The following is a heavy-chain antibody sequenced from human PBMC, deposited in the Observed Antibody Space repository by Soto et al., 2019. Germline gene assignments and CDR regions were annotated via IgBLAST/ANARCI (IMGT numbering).Heavy chain of an antibody. CDR3: ATEHTPLDDILTGDYISGFVY. CDR1: GFTFSSYA. V-gene: IGHV3-23*01. J-gene: IGHJ4*02. D-gene: IGHD3-9*01. CDR2: ISGSGGST. Sequence: EVQLLESGGGLVQPGGSLRLSCAASGFTFSSYARSWVRQAPAKGLEWVSAISGSGGSTSYGDSVKGRFTTSRDKSKTTLYLQMNSLSAEDTAVYDCATEHTPLDDILTGDYISGFVYWGQGTLVTFSS.